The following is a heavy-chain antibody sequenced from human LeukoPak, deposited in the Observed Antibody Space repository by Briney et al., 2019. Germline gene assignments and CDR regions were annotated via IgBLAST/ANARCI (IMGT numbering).Heavy chain of an antibody. V-gene: IGHV3-21*01. CDR1: GFTFSSYS. J-gene: IGHJ3*02. D-gene: IGHD3-22*01. Sequence: GGSLRLSCAASGFTFSSYSMNWVRQAPGKGLEWVSSISSSSSYIYYADSVKGRFTIFRDNAKNSLHLQMNSLRAEDTAVYYCARGLDSSGYYGDAFDIWGQGTMVTVSS. CDR2: ISSSSSYI. CDR3: ARGLDSSGYYGDAFDI.